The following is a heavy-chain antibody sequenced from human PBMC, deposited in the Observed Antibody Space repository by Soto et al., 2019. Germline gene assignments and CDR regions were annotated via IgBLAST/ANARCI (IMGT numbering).Heavy chain of an antibody. J-gene: IGHJ4*02. CDR3: ARGSGYYSDY. V-gene: IGHV1-69*05. CDR2: IHTIFGTT. D-gene: IGHD3-22*01. CDR1: GYTFTSYG. Sequence: SVKVSCKASGYTFTSYGISWVRQAPGQGLEWMGWIHTIFGTTNXAQKFQGRVTITTDASTSTAYMELSSLRSEDTAVYYCARGSGYYSDYWGQGTLVTVSS.